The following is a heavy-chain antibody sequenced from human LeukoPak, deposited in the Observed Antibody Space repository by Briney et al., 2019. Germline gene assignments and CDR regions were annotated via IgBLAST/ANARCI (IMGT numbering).Heavy chain of an antibody. Sequence: WASVKVSCKVSGYTLTELSMHWVRQAPGKGLEWMGGFDPEDGETIYAQKFQGRVTMTRDTSTSTVYMELSSLRSEDTAVYYCAHWNDGWFDPWGQGTLVTVSS. CDR1: GYTLTELS. V-gene: IGHV1-24*01. CDR3: AHWNDGWFDP. D-gene: IGHD1-1*01. CDR2: FDPEDGET. J-gene: IGHJ5*02.